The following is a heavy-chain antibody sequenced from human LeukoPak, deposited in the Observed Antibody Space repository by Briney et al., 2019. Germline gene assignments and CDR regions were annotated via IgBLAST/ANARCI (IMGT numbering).Heavy chain of an antibody. CDR2: VHYSRST. D-gene: IGHD2-2*01. CDR3: ATRGGYCSSTSCYRIPYYYYYMDV. Sequence: PSETLSLTCTVSGGSIRSYYWSWIRQPPGKGLEWIGYVHYSRSTNYNPSLKSRVTISVDTSKNQFSLKLSSVTAADTAVYYCATRGGYCSSTSCYRIPYYYYYMDVWGKGTTVTVSS. CDR1: GGSIRSYY. V-gene: IGHV4-59*12. J-gene: IGHJ6*03.